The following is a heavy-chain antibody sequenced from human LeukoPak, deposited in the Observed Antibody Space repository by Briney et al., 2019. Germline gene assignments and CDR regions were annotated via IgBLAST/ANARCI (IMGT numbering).Heavy chain of an antibody. CDR1: GFTFSSYA. J-gene: IGHJ3*02. V-gene: IGHV3-23*01. CDR3: AKDPRPIAVAVPGAFDI. Sequence: PGGSLRFSCAASGFTFSSYAMSWVRQAPGKGLEWVSAISGSGGSTYYADSVKGRFTISRDNSKNTLYLQMNSLRAEDTAVYYCAKDPRPIAVAVPGAFDIWGQGTMVTVSS. D-gene: IGHD6-19*01. CDR2: ISGSGGST.